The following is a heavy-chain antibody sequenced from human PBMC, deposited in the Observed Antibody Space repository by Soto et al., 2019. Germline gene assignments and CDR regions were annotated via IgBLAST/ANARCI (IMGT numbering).Heavy chain of an antibody. CDR2: IYHSGST. J-gene: IGHJ4*02. D-gene: IGHD6-13*01. V-gene: IGHV4-34*01. CDR1: GGSFSGYY. Sequence: SETLSLTCAVYGGSFSGYYWSWIRQPPGKGLEWIGEIYHSGSTNYNPSLKSRVTISVDKSKNQFSLKLSSVTAADTAVYYCASTSGGYGYWGQGTLVTVSS. CDR3: ASTSGGYGY.